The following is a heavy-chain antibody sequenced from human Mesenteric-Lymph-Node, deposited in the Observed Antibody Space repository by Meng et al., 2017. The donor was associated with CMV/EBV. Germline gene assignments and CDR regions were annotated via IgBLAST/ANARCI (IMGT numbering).Heavy chain of an antibody. Sequence: SETLSLTCAVYGGSFSGYYWSWIRQPPGKGLEWIGEINHSGSTNYNPSLKSRVTISVDTSKNQFSLKLSSVTAADTAVYYCARRTSDYWGQGTLVTVSS. CDR1: GGSFSGYY. V-gene: IGHV4-34*01. D-gene: IGHD1/OR15-1a*01. CDR3: ARRTSDY. J-gene: IGHJ4*02. CDR2: INHSGST.